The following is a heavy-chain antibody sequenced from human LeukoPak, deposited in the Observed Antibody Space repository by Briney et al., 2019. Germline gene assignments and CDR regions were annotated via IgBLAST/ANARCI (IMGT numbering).Heavy chain of an antibody. J-gene: IGHJ4*02. D-gene: IGHD3-22*01. V-gene: IGHV4-38-2*02. CDR2: IHHSGST. CDR1: GYSISSGYY. CDR3: ARDTGWLLLRGVIDY. Sequence: PSETLSLTCTVSGYSISSGYYWGWIRQPPGKGLEWIGSIHHSGSTYYNPSLKSRVTISVDTSKNQFSLKLSSVTAADTAVYYCARDTGWLLLRGVIDYWGQGTLVTVSS.